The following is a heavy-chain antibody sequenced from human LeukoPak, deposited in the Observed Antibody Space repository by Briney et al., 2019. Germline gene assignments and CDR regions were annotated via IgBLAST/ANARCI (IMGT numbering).Heavy chain of an antibody. J-gene: IGHJ4*02. V-gene: IGHV1-2*02. CDR3: AREGHYDSSGYLVY. D-gene: IGHD3-22*01. CDR1: GYTFTAYY. CDR2: IDPNSGDT. Sequence: ASVKVSCKASGYTFTAYYIHWVRQAPGQGLEWMGWIDPNSGDTKYVEKFQGRVTMTRDTSISTAYMELSRLRSDDTAVYYCAREGHYDSSGYLVYWGQGTLVTVSS.